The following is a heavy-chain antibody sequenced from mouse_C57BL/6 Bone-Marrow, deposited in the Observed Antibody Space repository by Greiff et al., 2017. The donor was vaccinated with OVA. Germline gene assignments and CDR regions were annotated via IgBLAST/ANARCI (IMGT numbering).Heavy chain of an antibody. CDR1: GFTFSDYY. J-gene: IGHJ1*03. V-gene: IGHV5-12*01. Sequence: EVHLVESGGGLVQPGGSLKLSCAASGFTFSDYYMYWVRQTPEQRLEWVAYLSNGGGSTYYPDTVKGRFTISRDNAKNTLYLQMSRLKSEDTAMYYCARQVGSSYWYFDVWGTGTTVTVSS. D-gene: IGHD1-1*01. CDR3: ARQVGSSYWYFDV. CDR2: LSNGGGST.